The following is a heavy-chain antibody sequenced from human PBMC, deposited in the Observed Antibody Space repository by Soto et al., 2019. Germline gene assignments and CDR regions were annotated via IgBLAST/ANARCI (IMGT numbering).Heavy chain of an antibody. Sequence: ESSVKGYCKASGYSFTSYGISCLRQAPGQGLEWMGWISAYNGNTNYAQKLQGRVTMTTDRSTSTAYMELRSLRSDDTAVYYCASSYYDILTGLSNLSFFDYWGKGTLVTVSS. CDR3: ASSYYDILTGLSNLSFFDY. D-gene: IGHD3-9*01. V-gene: IGHV1-18*01. CDR2: ISAYNGNT. J-gene: IGHJ4*02. CDR1: GYSFTSYG.